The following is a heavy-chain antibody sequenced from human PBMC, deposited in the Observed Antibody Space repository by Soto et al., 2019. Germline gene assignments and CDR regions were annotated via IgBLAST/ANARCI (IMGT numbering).Heavy chain of an antibody. V-gene: IGHV3-21*01. CDR2: ISSSSSYI. CDR1: GFTFSSYS. D-gene: IGHD3-22*01. J-gene: IGHJ4*02. Sequence: VGSLRLACAAYGFTFSSYSLNWVRQAPGKGLEWVSSISSSSSYIYYADSVKGRFTIYRDNAKNSLYLQMNSLRAEDTAVYYCARDHPVSDNWGQGTLVAVSS. CDR3: ARDHPVSDN.